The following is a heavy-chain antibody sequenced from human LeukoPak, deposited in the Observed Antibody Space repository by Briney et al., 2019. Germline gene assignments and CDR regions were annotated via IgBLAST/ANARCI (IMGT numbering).Heavy chain of an antibody. CDR1: GGSISSYY. CDR2: IYYSGST. CDR3: ARLGQQLAYDY. J-gene: IGHJ4*02. D-gene: IGHD6-13*01. V-gene: IGHV4-59*01. Sequence: SETLSLTCTVSGGSISSYYWSWIRQPPGKGLEWIGYIYYSGSTNYNPSLKSRVTISVDTSKNQFSLKLSSVTAADTAAYYCARLGQQLAYDYWGQGTLVTVSS.